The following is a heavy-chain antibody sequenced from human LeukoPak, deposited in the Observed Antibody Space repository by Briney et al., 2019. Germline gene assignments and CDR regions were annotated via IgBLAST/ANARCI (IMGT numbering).Heavy chain of an antibody. CDR3: ARVLGYSYGHAFDI. CDR2: ISAYNGNT. J-gene: IGHJ3*02. D-gene: IGHD5-18*01. CDR1: GYTFTIYG. V-gene: IGHV1-18*01. Sequence: ASVTVSFTGAGYTFTIYGISWVRQAPGQGLGWMGRISAYNGNTNYAQKLQGRVTMTTDTSTSTAYMELRSLRSDDTAVYYWARVLGYSYGHAFDIWGQGTMVTVSS.